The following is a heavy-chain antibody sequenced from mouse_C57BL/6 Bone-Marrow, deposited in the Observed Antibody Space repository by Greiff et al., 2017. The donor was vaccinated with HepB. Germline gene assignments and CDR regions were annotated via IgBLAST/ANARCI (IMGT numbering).Heavy chain of an antibody. J-gene: IGHJ2*01. V-gene: IGHV5-12*01. CDR3: ARLPDY. CDR2: ISNGGGST. Sequence: EVKLEESGGGLVQPGGSLKLSCAASGFTFSDYYMYWVRQTPEKRLEWVAYISNGGGSTYYPDTVKGRFTISRDNAKNTLYLQMSRLKSEDTAMYYCARLPDYWGQGTTLTVSS. CDR1: GFTFSDYY.